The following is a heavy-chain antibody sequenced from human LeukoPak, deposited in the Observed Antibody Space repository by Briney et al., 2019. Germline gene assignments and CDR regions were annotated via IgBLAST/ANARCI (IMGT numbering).Heavy chain of an antibody. Sequence: GGSLRLSCAASGFTFSSYAMSWVRQAPGKGLEWVSAISGSGGSTYYADSVKGRFTISRDNSKNTLYLQMNSLRAEDTAVYYCAKERTVTTLGISYPEYYFDYWGQGTLVTVSS. CDR3: AKERTVTTLGISYPEYYFDY. CDR2: ISGSGGST. V-gene: IGHV3-23*01. D-gene: IGHD4-17*01. CDR1: GFTFSSYA. J-gene: IGHJ4*02.